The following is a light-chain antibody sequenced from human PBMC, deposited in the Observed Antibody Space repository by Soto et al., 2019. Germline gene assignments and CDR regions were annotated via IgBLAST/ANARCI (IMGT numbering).Light chain of an antibody. V-gene: IGKV3-15*01. J-gene: IGKJ1*01. CDR3: QQYNNWLRT. CDR1: QSVSSN. CDR2: GAS. Sequence: EKVMTQSPATLSVSPGGKATPSSRASQSVSSNLAWYQQKPGQAPRLLIYGASTRATGIPARFSGSGSGTEFTLTISSLQSEDFAVYYCQQYNNWLRTFGQGT.